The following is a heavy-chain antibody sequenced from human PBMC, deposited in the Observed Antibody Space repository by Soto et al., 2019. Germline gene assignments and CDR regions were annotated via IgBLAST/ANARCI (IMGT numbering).Heavy chain of an antibody. CDR1: GGSISSSSYY. V-gene: IGHV4-39*01. J-gene: IGHJ5*02. Sequence: SETLSLTCTVSGGSISSSSYYWGWIHQPPGKGLEWIGSIYYSGSTYYNPSLKSRVTISVDTSKNQFSLKLSSVTAADTAVYYCARHVIRWADYYDSSGYYYRGYNWFDPWGQGTLVTVSS. D-gene: IGHD3-22*01. CDR3: ARHVIRWADYYDSSGYYYRGYNWFDP. CDR2: IYYSGST.